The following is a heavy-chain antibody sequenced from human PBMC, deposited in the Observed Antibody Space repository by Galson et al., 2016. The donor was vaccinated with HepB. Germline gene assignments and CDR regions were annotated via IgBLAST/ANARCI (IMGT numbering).Heavy chain of an antibody. J-gene: IGHJ4*02. CDR2: IYHSGTT. Sequence: SETLSLTCAVSGDSISSSNWWSWVRQPPGKGLEWIREIYHSGTTNYNPSLKSRVTIPVDKSKNQFSLKLRSVTAADTAVYYCARDLGDSYGEDYWGQGTRVTVSS. CDR1: GDSISSSNW. CDR3: ARDLGDSYGEDY. D-gene: IGHD5-18*01. V-gene: IGHV4-4*02.